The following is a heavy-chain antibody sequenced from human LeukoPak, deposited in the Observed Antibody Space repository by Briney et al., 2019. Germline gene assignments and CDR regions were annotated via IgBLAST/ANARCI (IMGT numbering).Heavy chain of an antibody. V-gene: IGHV3-21*01. CDR3: ARVSYYGSGSYFVMDV. CDR2: ISSSSSYI. J-gene: IGHJ6*02. Sequence: GGSLRLSCAASGFIFSSHSMNWVRQAPGKGLEWVSSISSSSSYIYYADSVKGRFTISRDNSKKSLYPQLNSLRAEDTAVYYCARVSYYGSGSYFVMDVWGQGTTVTVSS. D-gene: IGHD3-10*01. CDR1: GFIFSSHS.